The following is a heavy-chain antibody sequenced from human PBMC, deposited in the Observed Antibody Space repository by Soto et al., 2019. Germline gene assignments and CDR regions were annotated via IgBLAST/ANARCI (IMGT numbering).Heavy chain of an antibody. V-gene: IGHV3-7*03. CDR1: GFTFSSYW. CDR3: ASGGGYSSGWPSDFDY. J-gene: IGHJ4*02. D-gene: IGHD6-19*01. Sequence: EVQLVESGGGLVQPGGSLRLSCVASGFTFSSYWMSWVRQAPGKGLEWVANIKQDGSEKYYVDSVKGRFTISRDNAKNSLYLQMNSLRAEDTAVYYCASGGGYSSGWPSDFDYWGQGTLVTVSS. CDR2: IKQDGSEK.